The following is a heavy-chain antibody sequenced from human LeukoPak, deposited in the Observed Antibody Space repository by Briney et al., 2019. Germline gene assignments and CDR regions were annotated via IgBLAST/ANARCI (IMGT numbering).Heavy chain of an antibody. Sequence: ASETLSLTCAVSGYSISNGDYWVWIRQPPGRGLDWIGSLYHSDSAYYNTSLRSRVSMSVDTSKNQFSLTLSFVTAADTAVYYCARQHDSYYYYYIDVWGSGTTVTVSS. CDR2: LYHSDSA. CDR3: ARQHDSYYYYYIDV. J-gene: IGHJ6*03. V-gene: IGHV4-38-2*01. CDR1: GYSISNGDY.